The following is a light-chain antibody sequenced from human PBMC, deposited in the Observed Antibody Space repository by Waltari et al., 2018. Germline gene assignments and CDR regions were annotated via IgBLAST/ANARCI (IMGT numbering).Light chain of an antibody. V-gene: IGKV1-39*01. Sequence: DIQMTQSPSSLSASVGDRVTITCRASRSITTFLNWYQQKPGKAPELLMSGASPLERGVPSRFIGSGSGTDFTLVISNLQSDDFATYFCEQTYDIPLTFGGGTRVEIK. CDR1: RSITTF. CDR3: EQTYDIPLT. CDR2: GAS. J-gene: IGKJ4*01.